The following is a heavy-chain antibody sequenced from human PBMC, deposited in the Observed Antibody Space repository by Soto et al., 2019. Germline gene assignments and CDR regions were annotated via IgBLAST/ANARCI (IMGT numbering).Heavy chain of an antibody. D-gene: IGHD3-3*01. CDR3: AREPSLSITSFGVAPSYFDY. CDR1: GYTFTSYG. J-gene: IGHJ4*02. Sequence: ASVKVSCKASGYTFTSYGISWVRQAPGQGLEWMGWISAYNGNTNYAQKLQGRVTMTTDTSTSTAYMELRSLRSDDTAVYYCAREPSLSITSFGVAPSYFDYWGQGTLVTVSS. CDR2: ISAYNGNT. V-gene: IGHV1-18*01.